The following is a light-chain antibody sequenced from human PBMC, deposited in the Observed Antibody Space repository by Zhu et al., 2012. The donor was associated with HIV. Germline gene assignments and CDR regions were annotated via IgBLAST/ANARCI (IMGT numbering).Light chain of an antibody. CDR2: DAS. V-gene: IGKV1-39*01. CDR3: QQSYSKNT. J-gene: IGKJ2*01. Sequence: DIQMTQSPSTLSASVGDRVTITCRASQSISSNLHWYQQKPGKAPNLLIYDASTLQSGVPXRFSGRGSGTDFVLTISSLQPEDFATYYCQQSYSKNTFGQGTKAGHQT. CDR1: QSISSN.